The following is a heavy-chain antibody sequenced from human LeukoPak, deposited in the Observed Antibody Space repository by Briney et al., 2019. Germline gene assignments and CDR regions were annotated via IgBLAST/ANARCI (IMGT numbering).Heavy chain of an antibody. J-gene: IGHJ5*01. CDR3: ARPRASSPGNWFDS. CDR1: GYTFTRFY. Sequence: ASVKVSCKASGYTFTRFYMHWVRQAPGLGLEWVGVINPSGGSTSYAQKFQGRVTMTRDTSTSTVYMELSSLRSEDAAVYYCARPRASSPGNWFDSWGQGTLVTVSS. D-gene: IGHD6-13*01. V-gene: IGHV1-46*01. CDR2: INPSGGST.